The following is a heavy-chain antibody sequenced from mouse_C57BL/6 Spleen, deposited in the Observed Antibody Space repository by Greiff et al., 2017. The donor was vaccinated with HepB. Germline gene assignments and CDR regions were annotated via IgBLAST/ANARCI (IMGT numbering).Heavy chain of an antibody. V-gene: IGHV1-59*01. J-gene: IGHJ4*01. CDR1: GYTFTSYW. D-gene: IGHD1-1*01. Sequence: VQLQQPGAELVRPGTSVKLSCKASGYTFTSYWMHWVKQRPGQGLEWIGVIDPSDSYTNYNQKFKGKATLTVDTSSSTAYMQLSSLTSEDSAVYYCAKTTVGGYAMDYWGQGTSVTVSS. CDR2: IDPSDSYT. CDR3: AKTTVGGYAMDY.